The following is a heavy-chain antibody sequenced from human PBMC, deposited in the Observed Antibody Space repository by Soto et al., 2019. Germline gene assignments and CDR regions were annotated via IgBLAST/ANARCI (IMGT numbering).Heavy chain of an antibody. V-gene: IGHV4-34*01. D-gene: IGHD1-26*01. CDR3: AGGSPSAWELPFE. J-gene: IGHJ4*02. CDR1: GGTFSNYY. Sequence: SETLSLTCAVYGGTFSNYYWSWIRQPPGKGLEWIGEIDHSGGTSYDPSLKSRVTISIETSKNQFSLKLTSVTAADTAVYYCAGGSPSAWELPFEWGQGTPVTVSS. CDR2: IDHSGGT.